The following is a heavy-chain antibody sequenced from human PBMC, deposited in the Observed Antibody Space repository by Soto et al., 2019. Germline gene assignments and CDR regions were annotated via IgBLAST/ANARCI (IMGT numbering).Heavy chain of an antibody. J-gene: IGHJ6*02. CDR3: AKDDAYGDPYYGMDV. D-gene: IGHD4-17*01. CDR2: ISYDGSNK. Sequence: PGGSLRLSCAASGFTFSSYGMHWVRQAPGKGLEWVAVISYDGSNKYYADSVKGRFTISRDNSKNTLYLQMNSLRAEDTAVYYCAKDDAYGDPYYGMDVWGQGTTVTVSS. CDR1: GFTFSSYG. V-gene: IGHV3-30*18.